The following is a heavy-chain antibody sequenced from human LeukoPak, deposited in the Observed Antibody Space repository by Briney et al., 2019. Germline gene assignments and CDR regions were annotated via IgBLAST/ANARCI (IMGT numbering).Heavy chain of an antibody. CDR1: GYTFTSYD. D-gene: IGHD3-22*01. J-gene: IGHJ6*03. Sequence: GASVKVSCKASGYTFTSYDSNWVRQATGQGREWMGWMNPNSGNTGYAQKFQGRVTMTRNTSISTAYMELSSLRSEDTAVYYCARGKILWYASSGYYDYYCYMDVWGNGTTVTVSS. V-gene: IGHV1-8*01. CDR3: ARGKILWYASSGYYDYYCYMDV. CDR2: MNPNSGNT.